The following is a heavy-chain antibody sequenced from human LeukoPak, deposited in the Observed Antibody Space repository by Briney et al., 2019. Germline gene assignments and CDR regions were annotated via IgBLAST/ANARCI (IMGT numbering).Heavy chain of an antibody. CDR3: ARNTLGAFDI. J-gene: IGHJ3*02. D-gene: IGHD3-3*02. V-gene: IGHV4-61*02. CDR2: INTSGST. Sequence: SQTLSLTCIVSGGSISSGSYFWTWIRQPAGTGLEWIGRINTSGSTNYNPSLKSGVTISVDTSKNQFSLILSSVTAADTAVYYCARNTLGAFDIWGQGTTVTVSS. CDR1: GGSISSGSYF.